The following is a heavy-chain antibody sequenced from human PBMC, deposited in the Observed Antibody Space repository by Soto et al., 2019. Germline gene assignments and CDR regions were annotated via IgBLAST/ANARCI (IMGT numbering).Heavy chain of an antibody. CDR3: ARSRYYYDSSGLLDASDI. CDR2: ISYDGSNK. V-gene: IGHV3-30-3*01. J-gene: IGHJ3*02. D-gene: IGHD3-22*01. CDR1: GFTFSSYA. Sequence: GGSLRLSCAASGFTFSSYAMHWVRQAPGKGLEWVAVISYDGSNKYYADSVKGRFTISRDNSKNTLYLQMNSLRAEDTAVYYCARSRYYYDSSGLLDASDIWGQGTMVTVSS.